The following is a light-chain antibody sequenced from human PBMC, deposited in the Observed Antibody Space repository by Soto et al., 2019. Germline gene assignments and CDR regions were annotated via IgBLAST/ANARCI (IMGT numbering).Light chain of an antibody. V-gene: IGKV1-33*01. Sequence: DIQLTPSPSSLSASVGDRVTITFLASHDINTFLNWYQQKPGKAPKLLIYDASTLEAGVPARFSASGSGTDFTFTITSLQAEDVATYYCQQYDDLPRTFGEGTRLEIK. CDR2: DAS. CDR3: QQYDDLPRT. CDR1: HDINTF. J-gene: IGKJ5*01.